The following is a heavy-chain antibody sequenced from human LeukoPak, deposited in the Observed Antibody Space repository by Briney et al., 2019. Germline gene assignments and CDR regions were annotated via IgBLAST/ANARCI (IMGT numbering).Heavy chain of an antibody. V-gene: IGHV6-1*01. CDR1: GDSVSSNSAA. CDR3: ARGQLWLANQNYYYYGMDV. J-gene: IGHJ6*02. CDR2: TYYRSKWYN. D-gene: IGHD6-19*01. Sequence: SQTLSLTCAISGDSVSSNSAAWNWIRQSPSRGLEWLGRTYYRSKWYNDYAVSVKSRITINPDTSKNQFSLQLNSVTPEDTAVYYCARGQLWLANQNYYYYGMDVWGQGTTVTVSS.